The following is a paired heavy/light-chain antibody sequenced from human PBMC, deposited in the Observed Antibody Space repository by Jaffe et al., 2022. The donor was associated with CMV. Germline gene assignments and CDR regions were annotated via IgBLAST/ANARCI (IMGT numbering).Light chain of an antibody. Sequence: SYELTQPPSVSVSPGQTATITCSGDKLGDKYASWYQQKPGQSPVRVIYQDNLRPSGIPERFSGSNSGNTATLTISGTQAMDEADYYCQAWDSTTAVFGGGTTLTVL. V-gene: IGLV3-1*01. CDR1: KLGDKY. CDR3: QAWDSTTAV. CDR2: QDN. J-gene: IGLJ2*01.
Heavy chain of an antibody. V-gene: IGHV3-7*01. J-gene: IGHJ4*02. CDR2: IKQDGSEK. Sequence: EVHLVESGGGLVQPGGSLRLSCAASGFTFRSFWMSWVRQAPGKGLEWVANIKQDGSEKYYVDSVKGRFTISRDNAKNSLYLQMSSLRVEDTAVYYCARVSDSSSWRTFDDWGQGTLLTVSS. CDR1: GFTFRSFW. CDR3: ARVSDSSSWRTFDD. D-gene: IGHD6-13*01.